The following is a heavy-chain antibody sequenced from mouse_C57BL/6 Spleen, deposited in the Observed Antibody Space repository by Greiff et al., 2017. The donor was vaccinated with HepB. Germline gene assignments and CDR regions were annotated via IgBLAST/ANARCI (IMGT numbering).Heavy chain of an antibody. CDR3: ARYSYDYAWFAY. CDR1: GFTFTDYY. Sequence: EVKLMESGGGLVQPGGSLSLSCAASGFTFTDYYMSWVRQPPGKALEWLGFIRNKANGYTTEYNASVKGRFTISRDNSQSILYLQMNALRAEDSATYYCARYSYDYAWFAYWGQGTLVTVSA. CDR2: IRNKANGYTT. J-gene: IGHJ3*01. D-gene: IGHD2-4*01. V-gene: IGHV7-3*01.